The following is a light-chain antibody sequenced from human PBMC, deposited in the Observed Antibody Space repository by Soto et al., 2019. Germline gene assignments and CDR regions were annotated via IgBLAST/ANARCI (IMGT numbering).Light chain of an antibody. J-gene: IGLJ2*01. V-gene: IGLV1-44*01. CDR2: ANN. CDR3: AAWDGSRNNVL. CDR1: GSSIGTNT. Sequence: QSVLTQPPSASGTPGQRVSISCSGSGSSIGTNTVNWYRQLPGTAPKLLIYANNQRPSGVPDRFSGSKSGTSASLAISGLQSEDEAEYYCAAWDGSRNNVLFGGGTKLTVL.